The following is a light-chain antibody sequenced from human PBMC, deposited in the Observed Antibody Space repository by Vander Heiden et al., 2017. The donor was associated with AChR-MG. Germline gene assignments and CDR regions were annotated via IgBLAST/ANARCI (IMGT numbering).Light chain of an antibody. CDR1: QSVNNN. CDR3: QQYNKWPPIT. CDR2: GAS. Sequence: EIVMTQSPATLSVSPGERATLSCRASQSVNNNLAWYQQKPGQAPRLLLYGASTRATDIPGRFSGSGSGTEFTLTISSLQSEDFAVYYCQQYNKWPPITFGQGTRLEI. V-gene: IGKV3-15*01. J-gene: IGKJ5*01.